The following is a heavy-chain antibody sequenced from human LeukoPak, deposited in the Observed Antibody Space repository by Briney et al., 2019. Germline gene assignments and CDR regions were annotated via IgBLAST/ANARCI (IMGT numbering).Heavy chain of an antibody. V-gene: IGHV4-4*07. D-gene: IGHD5-24*01. CDR1: GGSISSYY. Sequence: SETLSLTCTVSGGSISSYYWSWIRQPAGKGLEWIGRIYTSGSTKINLSLRSRVSISADTSKKQFSLNLTSATAADMAVYFCAREGYSQGYYMDVWGKGTTVTVSS. CDR2: IYTSGST. CDR3: AREGYSQGYYMDV. J-gene: IGHJ6*03.